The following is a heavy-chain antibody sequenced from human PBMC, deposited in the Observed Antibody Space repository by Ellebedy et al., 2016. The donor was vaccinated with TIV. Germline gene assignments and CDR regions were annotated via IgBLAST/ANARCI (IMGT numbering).Heavy chain of an antibody. CDR2: IYYSGST. Sequence: MPSETLSLTCTVSGGSISSYYWSWIRQPPGKGLEWIGYIYYSGSTNYNPSLKSRVTISVDTSKNQFSLKLSSVTAADTAVYDCARDSYYDSSGIRDDAFDIWGQGTMVTVSS. CDR1: GGSISSYY. V-gene: IGHV4-59*01. D-gene: IGHD3-22*01. CDR3: ARDSYYDSSGIRDDAFDI. J-gene: IGHJ3*02.